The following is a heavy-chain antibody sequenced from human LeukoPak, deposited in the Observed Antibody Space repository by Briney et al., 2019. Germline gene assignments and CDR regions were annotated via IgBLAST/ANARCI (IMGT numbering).Heavy chain of an antibody. D-gene: IGHD1-26*01. CDR1: GFTFSSYA. CDR3: AKDPTSGSYPPFDY. Sequence: GRSLRLSCAASGFTFSSYAMHWVRQAPGKGLEWVAVISYDGSNKYYADSVKGRFTISRDNSKNTLYLQMNSLRAEDTAVYYCAKDPTSGSYPPFDYWGQGTLVTVSS. V-gene: IGHV3-30-3*01. CDR2: ISYDGSNK. J-gene: IGHJ4*02.